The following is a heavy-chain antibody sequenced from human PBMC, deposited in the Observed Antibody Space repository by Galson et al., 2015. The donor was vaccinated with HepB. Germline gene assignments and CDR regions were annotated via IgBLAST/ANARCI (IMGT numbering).Heavy chain of an antibody. D-gene: IGHD3-3*01. V-gene: IGHV1-69*13. CDR1: GGTFSTYT. CDR3: ASSVPIEPRPVHSTYYDFWSGYFYGPTGSFDP. J-gene: IGHJ5*02. CDR2: ITPIFGTA. Sequence: SVKVSCKASGGTFSTYTINWVRQAPGQGLEWMGGITPIFGTANYAQKFQGRLTITADESTRTAYMELSRLRSEDTAVYYCASSVPIEPRPVHSTYYDFWSGYFYGPTGSFDPWAREPWSPSPQ.